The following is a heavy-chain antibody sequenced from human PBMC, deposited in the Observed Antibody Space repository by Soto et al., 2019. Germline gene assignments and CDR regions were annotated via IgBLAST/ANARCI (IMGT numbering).Heavy chain of an antibody. Sequence: SETLSLTCTVSGGSFNSGAYYWGWIRRHPGKGLEWIGYLSYRGTTYYSPSLKCRLTMSLDTSKNQFYLKMNSVTAADTAVYYCARGAATGTRWFGPWGPGTLVTVSS. J-gene: IGHJ5*02. V-gene: IGHV4-31*03. D-gene: IGHD6-13*01. CDR3: ARGAATGTRWFGP. CDR1: GGSFNSGAYY. CDR2: LSYRGTT.